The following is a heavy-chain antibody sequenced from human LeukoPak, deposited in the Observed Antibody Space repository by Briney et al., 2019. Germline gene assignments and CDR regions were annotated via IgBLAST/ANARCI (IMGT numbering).Heavy chain of an antibody. CDR1: GFTFSSYG. CDR3: ARDRRYCSSTSCYQYWFDP. Sequence: KPGRSLRLSCAASGFTFSSYGMHWVRQAPGKGLEWEAVIWYDGSNKYYADSVKGRFTISRDNSKNTLYLQMNSLRAEDTAVYYCARDRRYCSSTSCYQYWFDPWGQGTLATVSS. D-gene: IGHD2-2*01. V-gene: IGHV3-33*01. J-gene: IGHJ5*02. CDR2: IWYDGSNK.